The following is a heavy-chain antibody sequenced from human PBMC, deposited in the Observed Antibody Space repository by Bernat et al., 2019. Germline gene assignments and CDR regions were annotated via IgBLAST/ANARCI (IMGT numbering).Heavy chain of an antibody. CDR3: ARRPRMGATDYYFDY. J-gene: IGHJ4*02. CDR2: IYYSGST. CDR1: GGSISSSSYY. V-gene: IGHV4-39*01. D-gene: IGHD1-26*01. Sequence: QLQLQESGPGLVKPSETLSPTCTVSGGSISSSSYYWGWIRQPPGKGLEWIGSIYYSGSTYYNPSLKSRVTISLDTSKNQFSLKLGSVAAADTAVYYCARRPRMGATDYYFDYWGQGTLVTVSS.